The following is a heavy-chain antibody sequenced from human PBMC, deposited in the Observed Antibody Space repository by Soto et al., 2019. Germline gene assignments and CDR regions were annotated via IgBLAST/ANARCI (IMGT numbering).Heavy chain of an antibody. CDR1: GFTFRNYA. Sequence: GGSLRLSCAACGFTFRNYAVHWVRQAPGKGLEWVATISYDGDNKCYTDSVKGPFTISRDNSKNTLYLQMNSLRPEDTAVYYCARPWGQLSTYYYGMDTWGQGTTVTVSS. V-gene: IGHV3-30-3*01. J-gene: IGHJ6*02. D-gene: IGHD3-16*01. CDR2: ISYDGDNK. CDR3: ARPWGQLSTYYYGMDT.